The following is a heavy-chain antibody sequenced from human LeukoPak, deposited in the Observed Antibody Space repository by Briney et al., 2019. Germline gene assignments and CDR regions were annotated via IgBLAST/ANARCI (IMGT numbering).Heavy chain of an antibody. Sequence: ASVKVSCKASGYTFTSYGINWVRQAPGQGLEWMGWISGYNGNTNYAQKLQGRVTMTADTSTSTAYMELRSLRSDDTAVYHCARFSSRRYFDWMYYFEYWGQGTLVTVSS. CDR2: ISGYNGNT. D-gene: IGHD3-9*01. CDR3: ARFSSRRYFDWMYYFEY. J-gene: IGHJ4*02. V-gene: IGHV1-18*01. CDR1: GYTFTSYG.